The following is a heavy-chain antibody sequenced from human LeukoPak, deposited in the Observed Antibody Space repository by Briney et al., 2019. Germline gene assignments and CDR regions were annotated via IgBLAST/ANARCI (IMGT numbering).Heavy chain of an antibody. CDR3: AKDPYGDYVSGNWFDP. CDR1: GFTFSSYG. CDR2: ISYDGSNK. Sequence: GGSLRLSCAPSGFTFSSYGMHWVRQAPGKGLEWVAVISYDGSNKYYADSVKGRFTISRDNSKNTLYLQMNSLRAEDTAVYYCAKDPYGDYVSGNWFDPWGQGTLVTVSS. D-gene: IGHD4-17*01. J-gene: IGHJ5*02. V-gene: IGHV3-30*18.